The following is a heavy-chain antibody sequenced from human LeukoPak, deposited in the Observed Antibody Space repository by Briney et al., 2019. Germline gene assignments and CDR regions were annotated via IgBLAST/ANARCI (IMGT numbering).Heavy chain of an antibody. Sequence: ASVKVSCKASGYTFTSYAMHWVRQAPGQRLERMGWINAGNGNTKYSQKFQGRVTITRDTSASTAYMELSSLRSEDTAVYYCARAAEGSSSWYYFDYWGQGTLVTVSS. J-gene: IGHJ4*02. CDR2: INAGNGNT. CDR1: GYTFTSYA. V-gene: IGHV1-3*01. D-gene: IGHD6-13*01. CDR3: ARAAEGSSSWYYFDY.